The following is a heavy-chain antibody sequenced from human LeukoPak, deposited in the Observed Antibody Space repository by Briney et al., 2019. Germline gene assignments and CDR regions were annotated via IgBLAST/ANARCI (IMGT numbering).Heavy chain of an antibody. CDR1: GYSFTSNW. Sequence: GECLKISCKGSGYSFTSNWIGWVRQMPEKGLEWVAIIYPGDSDTRYSPSFQGQVTISADKSISTAYLQWSSLKASDTAMYYCARSESDAFDIWGQGTMVTVSS. CDR2: IYPGDSDT. CDR3: ARSESDAFDI. J-gene: IGHJ3*02. V-gene: IGHV5-51*01.